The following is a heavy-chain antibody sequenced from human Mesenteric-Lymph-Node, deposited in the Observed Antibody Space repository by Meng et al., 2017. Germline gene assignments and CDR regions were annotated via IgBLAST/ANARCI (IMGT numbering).Heavy chain of an antibody. CDR1: GFTFNTYS. D-gene: IGHD6-19*01. V-gene: IGHV3-21*04. J-gene: IGHJ3*02. CDR3: AKIAVAGNDAFDI. CDR2: ISSSSSYI. Sequence: GGSLRLSCAASGFTFNTYSMNWVRQAPGKGLEWVSSISSSSSYIYYADSVKGRFTISRDNAKNSLYLQMNSLRAEDTAVYYCAKIAVAGNDAFDIWGQGTMVTVSS.